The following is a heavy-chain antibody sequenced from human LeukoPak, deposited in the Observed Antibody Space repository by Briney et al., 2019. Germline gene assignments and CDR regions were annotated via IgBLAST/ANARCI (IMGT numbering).Heavy chain of an antibody. Sequence: GGSLRLSCAASGFTFSSYSMYWVRQAPGKGLEWVSSISSSSSYIYYADSVKGRFTISRDNAKNSLYLQMNSLRAEDTAVYYCARSSSSSWYRGGYWGQGTLVTVSS. CDR2: ISSSSSYI. J-gene: IGHJ4*02. CDR1: GFTFSSYS. V-gene: IGHV3-21*01. D-gene: IGHD6-13*01. CDR3: ARSSSSSWYRGGY.